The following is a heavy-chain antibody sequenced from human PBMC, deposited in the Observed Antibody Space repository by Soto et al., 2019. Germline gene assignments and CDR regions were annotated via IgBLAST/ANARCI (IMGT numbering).Heavy chain of an antibody. CDR1: GGSISSGGYY. Sequence: QVQLQESGPGLVKPSQTLSLTCTVSGGSISSGGYYWSWIRQHPGKGLEWIGYIYYSGSTYYNPSRESRVTISVATSKNQFSLKLSSLTAADTAVYYCARDSEGTADYWGQGTLVTVSS. D-gene: IGHD2-8*02. CDR2: IYYSGST. J-gene: IGHJ4*02. CDR3: ARDSEGTADY. V-gene: IGHV4-31*03.